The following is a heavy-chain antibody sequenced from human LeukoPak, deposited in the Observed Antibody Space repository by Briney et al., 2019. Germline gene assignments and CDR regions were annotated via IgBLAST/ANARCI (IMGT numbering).Heavy chain of an antibody. V-gene: IGHV3-30-3*01. CDR2: ISYDGSNK. CDR3: ASGGTYSGSSFDY. D-gene: IGHD1-26*01. CDR1: GFTFSSYA. Sequence: GRSLRLSCAASGFTFSSYAMHWVRQAPGKGLEWVAVISYDGSNKYYADSVKGRFTISRDNSKNTLYLQMNSLRAEDTAVYYCASGGTYSGSSFDYWGQGTLVTVSS. J-gene: IGHJ4*02.